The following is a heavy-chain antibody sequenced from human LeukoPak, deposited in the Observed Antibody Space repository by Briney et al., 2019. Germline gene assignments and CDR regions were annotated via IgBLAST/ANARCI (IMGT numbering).Heavy chain of an antibody. V-gene: IGHV3-7*01. CDR3: ARRGGSSSRRSPIDY. D-gene: IGHD6-6*01. CDR2: IKQDGSQR. CDR1: GFTFSDYW. Sequence: GGSLRLSCTSSGFTFSDYWMTWVRQAPGKGPEWVANIKQDGSQRYYVGSVRGRFTISRDNAKNSLFLQMNGLRAEDTAVYYCARRGGSSSRRSPIDYCGQGTLVTVSS. J-gene: IGHJ4*02.